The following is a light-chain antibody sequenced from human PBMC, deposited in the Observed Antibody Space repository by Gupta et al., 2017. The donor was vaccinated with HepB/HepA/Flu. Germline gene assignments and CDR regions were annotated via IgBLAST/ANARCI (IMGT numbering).Light chain of an antibody. CDR1: QSIRKF. V-gene: IGKV1-39*01. CDR2: GVS. J-gene: IGKJ5*01. CDR3: QQSYNIPQVT. Sequence: DIQLTKPPSSLSASVGDRVTITRRASQSIRKFLNWYHQTPGKAPKLLISGVSTLHSGVPTRFSGSGSETDFTLTITNVQPVDFATNYCQQSYNIPQVTFGQGTRLGMK.